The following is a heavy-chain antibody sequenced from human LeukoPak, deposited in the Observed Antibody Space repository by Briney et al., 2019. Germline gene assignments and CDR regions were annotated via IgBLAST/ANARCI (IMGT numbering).Heavy chain of an antibody. CDR1: GGSISSGGYY. CDR2: IYYSGST. D-gene: IGHD4-17*01. CDR3: ARESGGDSGRALGY. V-gene: IGHV4-31*03. J-gene: IGHJ4*02. Sequence: SETLSLTCTVSGGSISSGGYYWSWIRQHRGKGLEGIGYIYYSGSTYYNPSLKSRVTISVDTSKTQFSLKLSSVTAADTAVYYCARESGGDSGRALGYWGQGTLVTVSS.